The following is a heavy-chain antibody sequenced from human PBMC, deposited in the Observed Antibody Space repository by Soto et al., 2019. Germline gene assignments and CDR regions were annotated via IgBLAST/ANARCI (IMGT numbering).Heavy chain of an antibody. D-gene: IGHD3-22*01. Sequence: SETLSLTCTVSGGSIRSFYWRWIRQPPGKGLEWIGYIYYSGSTNYNPSLKSRVTISVDTSKNQFSLKLTSVTAADTAVYYCASLTYYYDSSGYDVHAFDIWGQGTMVTVS. CDR3: ASLTYYYDSSGYDVHAFDI. V-gene: IGHV4-59*01. J-gene: IGHJ3*02. CDR2: IYYSGST. CDR1: GGSIRSFY.